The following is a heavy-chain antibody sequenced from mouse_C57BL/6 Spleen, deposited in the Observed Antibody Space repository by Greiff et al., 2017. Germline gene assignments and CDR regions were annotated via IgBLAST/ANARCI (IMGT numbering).Heavy chain of an antibody. J-gene: IGHJ3*01. CDR1: GYTFTSYW. D-gene: IGHD1-2*01. V-gene: IGHV1-69*01. CDR3: ARSRLSGVAWFAY. Sequence: VQLQQPGAELVMPGASVKLSCKASGYTFTSYWMHWVKQRPGQGLEWIGEIDPSDSYTNYNQKFKGKSTLTVDKSSSTAYMQLSSLTSEDSAVYYCARSRLSGVAWFAYWGQGTLVTVSA. CDR2: IDPSDSYT.